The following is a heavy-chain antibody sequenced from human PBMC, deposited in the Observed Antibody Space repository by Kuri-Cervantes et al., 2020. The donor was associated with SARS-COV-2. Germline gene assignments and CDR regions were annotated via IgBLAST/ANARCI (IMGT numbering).Heavy chain of an antibody. CDR1: GGSFSGYY. V-gene: IGHV4-34*01. CDR2: INHSGST. D-gene: IGHD3-3*01. J-gene: IGHJ6*03. Sequence: GSLRLSCAVYGGSFSGYYWSWIHQPPGKGLEWIGEINHSGSTNYNPSLKSRVTISVDTSKNQFSLKLSSVTAADTAVYYCARAGIFGVVIAYYYYYMDVWGKGTTVTVSS. CDR3: ARAGIFGVVIAYYYYYMDV.